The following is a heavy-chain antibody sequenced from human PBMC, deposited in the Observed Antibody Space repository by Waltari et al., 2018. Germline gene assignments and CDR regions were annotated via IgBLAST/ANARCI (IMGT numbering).Heavy chain of an antibody. J-gene: IGHJ4*02. CDR1: GFTFSTSA. CDR2: ISPGSRTI. V-gene: IGHV3-48*01. Sequence: EVLLVESGGGLVQPGGSLKVSCVASGFTFSTSAINWLRLAPGNGLQWVSYISPGSRTIYYADSMKGRFNVSRDNTRNTVYLQMNNLRVEDTAVYYCVRPRGQEPRGDSWGQGTLVTVSS. D-gene: IGHD1-26*01. CDR3: VRPRGQEPRGDS.